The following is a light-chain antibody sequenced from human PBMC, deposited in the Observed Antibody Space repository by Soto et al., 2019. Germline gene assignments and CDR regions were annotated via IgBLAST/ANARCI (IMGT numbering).Light chain of an antibody. Sequence: ENVLTQSPGTLSLSPGERATLSCRASQSVSSSYLTWYQQKPGQAPRLLIDGATSRATDIPDRFSGSGSGTDFNLTISRLEPEDFAVYYCQQYDSSPVTFGQGTKLEIK. CDR3: QQYDSSPVT. J-gene: IGKJ2*01. V-gene: IGKV3-20*01. CDR2: GAT. CDR1: QSVSSSY.